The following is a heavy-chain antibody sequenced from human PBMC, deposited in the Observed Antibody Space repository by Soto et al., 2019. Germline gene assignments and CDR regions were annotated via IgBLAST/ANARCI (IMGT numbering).Heavy chain of an antibody. Sequence: SETLSLTCDVSGGSISSSHSWSWVRQPPGRALEWIGEIYHNGITNYKPSLKSRVTVSLDKSKNQFSLILTSVTAADTAVYFCARAVALPGLYYFDNWGQGTLVTVSS. CDR2: IYHNGIT. CDR3: ARAVALPGLYYFDN. J-gene: IGHJ4*02. CDR1: GGSISSSHS. V-gene: IGHV4-4*02. D-gene: IGHD1-1*01.